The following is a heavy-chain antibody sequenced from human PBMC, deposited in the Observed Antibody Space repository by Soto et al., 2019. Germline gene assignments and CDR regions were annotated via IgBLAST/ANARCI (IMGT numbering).Heavy chain of an antibody. Sequence: QVQLVESGGGVVQPGTSLRVSCVGSGFTFRSYVIHWVRQAPGKGLEWVALTSYDGSDKYYDDSVRGRFTISRDNSRNTRELQMDSRRLEDTALYYWARRGTTGGLDVWGHGTLVS. V-gene: IGHV3-30*19. J-gene: IGHJ1*01. D-gene: IGHD3-16*01. CDR2: TSYDGSDK. CDR1: GFTFRSYV. CDR3: ARRGTTGGLDV.